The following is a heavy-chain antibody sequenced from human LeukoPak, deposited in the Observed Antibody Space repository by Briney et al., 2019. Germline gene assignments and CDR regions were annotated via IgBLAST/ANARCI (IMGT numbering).Heavy chain of an antibody. J-gene: IGHJ3*02. CDR3: ARVAGYLEWLSYDAFDI. CDR1: GFTFNFYA. D-gene: IGHD3-3*01. Sequence: GGSLRLSCAASGFTFNFYAMHWVRQAPGKGLEWVSYISSSTSTIYYADSVKGRFTISRDNAKNSLYLQMNSLRAEDTAVYYCARVAGYLEWLSYDAFDIWGQGTMVTVSS. CDR2: ISSSTSTI. V-gene: IGHV3-48*01.